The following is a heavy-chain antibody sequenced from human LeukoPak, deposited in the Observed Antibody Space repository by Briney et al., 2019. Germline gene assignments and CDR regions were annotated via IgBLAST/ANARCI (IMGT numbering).Heavy chain of an antibody. J-gene: IGHJ3*02. CDR1: GFAFSNAW. CDR3: TTGIWAGYSNYEYDLIQSVDAFDI. V-gene: IGHV3-15*01. Sequence: PGGSLRLSCAASGFAFSNAWMSWVRQAPGKGLEWVGRIKSKTDGGTTDYAAPVKGRFTISRDDSKNTLYLQMNSLKTEDTAVYYCTTGIWAGYSNYEYDLIQSVDAFDIWGQGTMVTVSS. D-gene: IGHD4-11*01. CDR2: IKSKTDGGTT.